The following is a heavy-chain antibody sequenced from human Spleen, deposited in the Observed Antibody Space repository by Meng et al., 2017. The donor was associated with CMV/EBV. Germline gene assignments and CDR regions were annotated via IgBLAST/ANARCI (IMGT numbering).Heavy chain of an antibody. Sequence: GESLKISCAASGFTFSTYGMHWVRQAPGKGLEWMSFIRWDGSDKSYADSVKGRFTISRDNSDNTLYLQMTSLRPDDTAVYYCAKAVSNYDFWSGCDFWGQGTLVTVSS. J-gene: IGHJ4*02. CDR3: AKAVSNYDFWSGCDF. V-gene: IGHV3-30*02. CDR2: IRWDGSDK. D-gene: IGHD3-3*01. CDR1: GFTFSTYG.